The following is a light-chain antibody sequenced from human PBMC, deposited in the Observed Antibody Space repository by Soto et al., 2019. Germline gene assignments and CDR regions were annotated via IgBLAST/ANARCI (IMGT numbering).Light chain of an antibody. J-gene: IGLJ1*01. CDR1: SSDVGGYNY. Sequence: QSAPTQPRSVSGSPGQSVTISCSGTSSDVGGYNYVSWYQQYAGKAPKLMIYDVSKRPSGVPDRFSGSKSGNTASLTITGLQAEDEADYYCCSYAGRYTYVFGTGTKVTVL. V-gene: IGLV2-11*01. CDR2: DVS. CDR3: CSYAGRYTYV.